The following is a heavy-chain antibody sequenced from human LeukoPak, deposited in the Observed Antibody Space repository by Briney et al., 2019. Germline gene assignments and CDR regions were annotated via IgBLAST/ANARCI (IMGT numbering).Heavy chain of an antibody. V-gene: IGHV4-39*07. D-gene: IGHD1-26*01. CDR2: INHSGST. CDR1: GGSISSSSYY. CDR3: ARDGFLGRAVDGFDI. Sequence: SETLSLTCTVSGGSISSSSYYWGWIRQPPGKGLEWIGEINHSGSTNYNPSLKSRVTISVDTSKNQFSLKLSSVTAEDTAVYYCARDGFLGRAVDGFDIWGQGTMITVSS. J-gene: IGHJ3*02.